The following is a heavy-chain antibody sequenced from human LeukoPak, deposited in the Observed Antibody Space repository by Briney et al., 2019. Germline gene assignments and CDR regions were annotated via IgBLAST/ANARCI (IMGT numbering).Heavy chain of an antibody. J-gene: IGHJ4*02. D-gene: IGHD5-12*01. CDR1: GYTFAGYY. Sequence: ASVKVSCKASGYTFAGYYMHWVRQAPGQGLEWMGWINPNSGGTNYAQKFQGRVTMTRDTSISTAYMELSRLRSDDTAVYYCARDFNIVVTVDYWGQGTLVTVSS. CDR2: INPNSGGT. CDR3: ARDFNIVVTVDY. V-gene: IGHV1-2*02.